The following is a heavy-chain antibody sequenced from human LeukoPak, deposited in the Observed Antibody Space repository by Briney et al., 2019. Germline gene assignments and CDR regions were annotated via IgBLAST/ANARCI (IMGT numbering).Heavy chain of an antibody. Sequence: SVKVSCKASGGTFSSYAISWVRQAPGQGLEWMGGIIPIFGTANYAQKFQGRVTVTTDESTSTAYMELSSLRSEDTAVYYCARAATQYCSSTSCYLNYRGQGTLVTVSS. V-gene: IGHV1-69*05. CDR1: GGTFSSYA. J-gene: IGHJ4*02. CDR3: ARAATQYCSSTSCYLNY. CDR2: IIPIFGTA. D-gene: IGHD2-2*01.